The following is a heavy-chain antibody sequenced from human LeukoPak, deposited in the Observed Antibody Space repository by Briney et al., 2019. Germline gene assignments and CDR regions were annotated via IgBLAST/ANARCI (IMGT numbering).Heavy chain of an antibody. CDR2: ITGSGGGT. CDR1: GFTFNSYA. J-gene: IGHJ4*02. Sequence: GGSLRLSCAASGFTFNSYAMNWVRQAPGKGLEWVSTITGSGGGTYYADSVKGRFTISRDNSKNTLYLQMSSLRADDTAVYYCAKGSASSSGYHAVNWGQGTLVTISS. CDR3: AKGSASSSGYHAVN. V-gene: IGHV3-23*01. D-gene: IGHD3-22*01.